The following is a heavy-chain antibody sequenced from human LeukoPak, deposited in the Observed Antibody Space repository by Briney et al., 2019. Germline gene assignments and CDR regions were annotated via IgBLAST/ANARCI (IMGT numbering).Heavy chain of an antibody. D-gene: IGHD1-14*01. Sequence: GGSLRLSCAASGFTFSSYWMHWVRHAPGEGLVWVSRIKSDGSVTLYADSVKARFTISRDNPKNMLYLQMNSLRDEDTAVYFCARDHDAVGTTIDHWGQGTLVTVSS. CDR3: ARDHDAVGTTIDH. CDR1: GFTFSSYW. CDR2: IKSDGSVT. V-gene: IGHV3-74*03. J-gene: IGHJ4*02.